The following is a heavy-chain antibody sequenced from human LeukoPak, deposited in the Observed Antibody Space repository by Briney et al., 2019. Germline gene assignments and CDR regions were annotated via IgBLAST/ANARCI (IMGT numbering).Heavy chain of an antibody. V-gene: IGHV4-4*07. CDR1: GGSISSYY. J-gene: IGHJ5*02. CDR2: IYTSGST. Sequence: SETLSLTCTVSGGSISSYYWSWIRQPAGKGLEWIGRIYTSGSTNYNPSLKSRVTMSVDTSKNQFSLKLSSVTAADTAVYYCAREDNIVVVPAAYNWFDPWGQGTLVTVSP. D-gene: IGHD2-2*01. CDR3: AREDNIVVVPAAYNWFDP.